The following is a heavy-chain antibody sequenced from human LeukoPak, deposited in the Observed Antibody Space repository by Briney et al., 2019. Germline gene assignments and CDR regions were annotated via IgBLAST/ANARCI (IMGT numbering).Heavy chain of an antibody. D-gene: IGHD6-13*01. CDR3: ARGRPTPGIDS. CDR1: GFTLSSFW. Sequence: GGSLRLSCVGSGFTLSSFWMNWVRQVPGKGLEWLANIKEDGSVTTHVESVKGRFTISRDNAENVLYLQMNSLRVEDTGIYYCARGRPTPGIDSWGQGILVTVSS. CDR2: IKEDGSVT. J-gene: IGHJ4*02. V-gene: IGHV3-7*04.